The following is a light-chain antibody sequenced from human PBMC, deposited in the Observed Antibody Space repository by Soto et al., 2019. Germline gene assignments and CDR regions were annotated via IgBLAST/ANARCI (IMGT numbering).Light chain of an antibody. J-gene: IGKJ4*01. CDR3: EHFSRSPLT. CDR1: QRVARSD. CDR2: STS. V-gene: IGKV3-20*01. Sequence: VLTQSPGTLSLSPGERATLSCRASQRVARSDIDWYQQKPGQAPRLTIYSTSIRGASIPDRFSVSGSGTDFSRTISRLEPADFEVYYCEHFSRSPLTFGGGTKVEIK.